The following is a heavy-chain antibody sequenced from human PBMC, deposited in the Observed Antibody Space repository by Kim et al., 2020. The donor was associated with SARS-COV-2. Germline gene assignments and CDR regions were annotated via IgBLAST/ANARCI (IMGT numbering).Heavy chain of an antibody. D-gene: IGHD6-13*01. J-gene: IGHJ4*02. V-gene: IGHV3-30*02. CDR3: AKDKWGSSWFLDY. Sequence: YADSVKGRFTISRDNSQNTVYLKMNSLRTEDTAVYYCAKDKWGSSWFLDYWGQGTLVTVSS.